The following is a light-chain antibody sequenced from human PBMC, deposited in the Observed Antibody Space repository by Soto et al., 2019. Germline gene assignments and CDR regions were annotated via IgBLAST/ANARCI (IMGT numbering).Light chain of an antibody. J-gene: IGKJ1*01. CDR2: AAS. V-gene: IGKV3-15*01. CDR3: QQYSKWPPWT. CDR1: QSVSSN. Sequence: EMVMTQSPATLSVSPGERAILSCRASQSVSSNLAWYQQKADQAPRLLIYAASTRATGVPARFSGSGSGTEFTLTISSLQAEDFAVSYCQQYSKWPPWTFGQGTKVEIK.